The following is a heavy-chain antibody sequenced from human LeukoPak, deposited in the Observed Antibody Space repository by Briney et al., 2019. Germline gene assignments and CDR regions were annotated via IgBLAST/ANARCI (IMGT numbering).Heavy chain of an antibody. CDR1: GFTFSIYA. D-gene: IGHD5-18*01. Sequence: GGSPRLSCAASGFTFSIYAMSWVRQAPGKGLEWVSAISGSGGSTYYADSVKGRFTISRDNSKNTLYLQMNSLRAEDTAVYYCAKGGYSYGYAFDYWGQGTLVTVSP. V-gene: IGHV3-23*01. J-gene: IGHJ4*02. CDR2: ISGSGGST. CDR3: AKGGYSYGYAFDY.